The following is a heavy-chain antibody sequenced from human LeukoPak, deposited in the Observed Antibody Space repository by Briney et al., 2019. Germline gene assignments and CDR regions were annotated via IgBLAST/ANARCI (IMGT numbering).Heavy chain of an antibody. CDR2: ISSSSSYI. V-gene: IGHV3-21*01. CDR3: ARDQGRRDYFDY. J-gene: IGHJ4*02. Sequence: GGSLRLSCAASGFTFSSYSMTWVRQAPGKGLEWVSSISSSSSYIYYADSVKGRFTISRDNAKNSLCLQMNSLRAEDTAVYYCARDQGRRDYFDYWGQGTLVTVSS. CDR1: GFTFSSYS.